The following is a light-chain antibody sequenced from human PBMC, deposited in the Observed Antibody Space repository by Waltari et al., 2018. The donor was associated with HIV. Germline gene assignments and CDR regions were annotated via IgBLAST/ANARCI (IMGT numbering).Light chain of an antibody. J-gene: IGKJ1*01. CDR2: GAS. CDR3: QHYHNWPPWT. V-gene: IGKV3-15*01. CDR1: HSVNRN. Sequence: EIIMTQSPVTLSVSPGEKATISCRASHSVNRNLAWYQQKPGQAPRLLIYGASTRATGIPARFSGSRSGTEFILTISSLQSEDFAIYYCQHYHNWPPWTFGQGTKVEIK.